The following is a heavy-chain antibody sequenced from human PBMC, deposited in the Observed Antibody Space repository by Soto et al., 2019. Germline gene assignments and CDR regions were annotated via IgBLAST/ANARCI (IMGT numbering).Heavy chain of an antibody. Sequence: SETLSLTCTVSGGSMISYYWSWIRQPPGKGLEWIGFIYYAGSTKYNPSLNSRVTISVDTSKNQFSLKLSSVTAADTAVYYCARRYYGPGNNWFDPWGQGTLVTVSS. J-gene: IGHJ5*02. CDR2: IYYAGST. CDR1: GGSMISYY. V-gene: IGHV4-59*08. D-gene: IGHD3-10*01. CDR3: ARRYYGPGNNWFDP.